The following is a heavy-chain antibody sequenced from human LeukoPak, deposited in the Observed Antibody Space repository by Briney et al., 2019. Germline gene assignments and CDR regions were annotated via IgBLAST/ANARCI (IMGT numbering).Heavy chain of an antibody. J-gene: IGHJ3*01. CDR1: GFTFSNSD. CDR2: ISASGGSA. D-gene: IGHD3-22*01. Sequence: GGSLRLSCAASGFTFSNSDMNWVRQAPGKGLEWVSFISASGGSAHYADSVRGRFTISRDNSKNTLYLQMNSLRAEDTAVYYCAKAGSYADISVYPLASFDFWGQGTMVTVSS. CDR3: AKAGSYADISVYPLASFDF. V-gene: IGHV3-23*01.